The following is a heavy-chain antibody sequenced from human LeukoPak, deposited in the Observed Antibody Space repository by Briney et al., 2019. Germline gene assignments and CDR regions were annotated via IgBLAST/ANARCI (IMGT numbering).Heavy chain of an antibody. J-gene: IGHJ6*02. D-gene: IGHD3-16*01. CDR2: ISAYNGNT. Sequence: ASVKVSCKASGYTFTSYGISWVRQAPGQGLEWMGWISAYNGNTNYAQKLQGRVTMTTDTSTSTAYMELRSLRSGDTAVYYCARVRGIHYYYGMDVWGQGTTVTVSS. CDR1: GYTFTSYG. V-gene: IGHV1-18*01. CDR3: ARVRGIHYYYGMDV.